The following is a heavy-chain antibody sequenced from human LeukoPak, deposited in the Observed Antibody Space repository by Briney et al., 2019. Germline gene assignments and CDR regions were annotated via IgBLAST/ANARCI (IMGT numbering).Heavy chain of an antibody. Sequence: GGSLRLSCAASGFSFSSYWMHWARQAPGKGLVWVSLIETDGSTTKYADSVKGRFTISRDNARNTLYLQMNSLRAEDTAVYYCARSLYQYHHWDLWGQGTLVTVSS. D-gene: IGHD2-2*01. J-gene: IGHJ5*02. CDR1: GFSFSSYW. V-gene: IGHV3-74*01. CDR2: IETDGSTT. CDR3: ARSLYQYHHWDL.